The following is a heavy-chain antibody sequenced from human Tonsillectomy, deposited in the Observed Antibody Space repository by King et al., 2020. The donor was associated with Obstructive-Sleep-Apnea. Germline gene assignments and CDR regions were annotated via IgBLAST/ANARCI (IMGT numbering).Heavy chain of an antibody. CDR3: AREVHYDSSGYLY. CDR1: GFIFSDYY. CDR2: ISGRCGST. V-gene: IGHV3-11*01. D-gene: IGHD3-22*01. J-gene: IGHJ4*02. Sequence: VQLVESGGNLVKPGGSLRLSCAASGFIFSDYYMSWIRQAPGKGLECVAYISGRCGSTYYADSVKGRFTISRDNAKNSMYLEMNSLRADDTAVYYCAREVHYDSSGYLYWGRGTLVIVSS.